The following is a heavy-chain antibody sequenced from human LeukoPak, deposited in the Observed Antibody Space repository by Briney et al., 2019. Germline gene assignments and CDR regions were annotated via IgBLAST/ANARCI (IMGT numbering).Heavy chain of an antibody. CDR3: ARGLPWFDP. Sequence: PSETLSLTCTVSGYSISSGTYYWGWIRQPPGKGLEWIGNIYYSGSTYYNPSLKSRVTISVDTAKNQFSLKLTSVTAADTAVYYCARGLPWFDPWGQGTLVTVSS. CDR1: GYSISSGTYY. J-gene: IGHJ5*02. CDR2: IYYSGST. V-gene: IGHV4-39*07.